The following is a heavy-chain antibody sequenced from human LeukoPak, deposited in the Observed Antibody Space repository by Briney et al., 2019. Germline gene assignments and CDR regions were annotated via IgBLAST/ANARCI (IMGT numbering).Heavy chain of an antibody. Sequence: GGSLRLSCAASGFTFSSYSMNWVRQAPGKGLEWVSSISSSSSYIYYADSVKGRFTISRDSAKNSLYLQMNSLRAEDTAVYYCAREGEQRGYSGYIDYWGQGTLVTVSS. CDR3: AREGEQRGYSGYIDY. D-gene: IGHD5-12*01. J-gene: IGHJ4*02. V-gene: IGHV3-21*01. CDR2: ISSSSSYI. CDR1: GFTFSSYS.